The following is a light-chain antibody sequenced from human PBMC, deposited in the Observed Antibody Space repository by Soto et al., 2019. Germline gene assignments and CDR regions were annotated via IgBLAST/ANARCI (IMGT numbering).Light chain of an antibody. CDR3: AAWDDSLNGWV. J-gene: IGLJ3*02. Sequence: QSVLTQPPSASGTPGPRVTISCSGSSSNIGSNTVNWYQQLPGTAPKLLIYSNNPRPSGVPDRFSGSKSGTSASLAISGLQSEDEADYYCAAWDDSLNGWVFGGGTKVTVL. CDR2: SNN. V-gene: IGLV1-44*01. CDR1: SSNIGSNT.